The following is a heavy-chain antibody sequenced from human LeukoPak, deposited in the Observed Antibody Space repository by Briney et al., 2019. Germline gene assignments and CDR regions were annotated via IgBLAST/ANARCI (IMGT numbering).Heavy chain of an antibody. V-gene: IGHV4-39*07. D-gene: IGHD2-8*01. Sequence: SETLSLTCTVSGGSISSSSYYWGWIRQPPGKGLEWIGSIYYSGSTYYNPSLKGRVTISVDTSKNQFSLKLSSVTAADTAVYYCARDVELYAIPHFDYWGQGTLVTVSS. CDR2: IYYSGST. J-gene: IGHJ4*02. CDR3: ARDVELYAIPHFDY. CDR1: GGSISSSSYY.